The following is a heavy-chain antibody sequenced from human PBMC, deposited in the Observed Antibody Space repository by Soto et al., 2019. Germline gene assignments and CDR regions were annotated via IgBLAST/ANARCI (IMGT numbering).Heavy chain of an antibody. CDR3: ARVRTTTYYDILTGYYKDYVDWFDP. CDR1: GGSISSYY. V-gene: IGHV4-59*01. Sequence: SETLSLTCTVSGGSISSYYRSWIRQPPGKGLEWIGYIYYSGSTNYNPSLKSRVTISVDTSKNQFSLKLSSVTAADTAVYYCARVRTTTYYDILTGYYKDYVDWFDPWGQGTLVTVSS. J-gene: IGHJ5*02. CDR2: IYYSGST. D-gene: IGHD3-9*01.